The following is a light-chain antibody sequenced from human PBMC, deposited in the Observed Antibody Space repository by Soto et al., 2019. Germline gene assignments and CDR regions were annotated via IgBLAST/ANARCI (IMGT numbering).Light chain of an antibody. J-gene: IGKJ1*01. Sequence: EIVLTQSPATLSSFPGDRVTLSCRASQSINTRLAWYQHRPGQAPRLLIYQPSIRAAGIPARFSASGTGTDFTLTFGSVPPEDFVVYYGHQRQSGARTFGQGAKV. CDR3: HQRQSGART. V-gene: IGKV3D-11*01. CDR1: QSINTR. CDR2: QPS.